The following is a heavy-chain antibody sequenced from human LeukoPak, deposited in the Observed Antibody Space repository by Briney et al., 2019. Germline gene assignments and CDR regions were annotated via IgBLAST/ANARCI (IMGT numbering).Heavy chain of an antibody. Sequence: SETLSLTCAVYGGSFSGYYWSWIRQPPGKGLEWIGEINHSGSTNYNPSLKSRVTISVDTSKNQFSLKLSSVTAADTAVYYCARGDYDILTGYPNYYFDYWGQGTLVTVSS. CDR2: INHSGST. V-gene: IGHV4-34*01. D-gene: IGHD3-9*01. CDR3: ARGDYDILTGYPNYYFDY. J-gene: IGHJ4*02. CDR1: GGSFSGYY.